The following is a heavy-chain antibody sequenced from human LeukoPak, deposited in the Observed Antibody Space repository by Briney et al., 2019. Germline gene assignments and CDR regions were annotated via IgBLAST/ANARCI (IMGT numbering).Heavy chain of an antibody. V-gene: IGHV3-9*01. CDR3: AKGLVTTVTWGFDY. J-gene: IGHJ4*02. CDR1: GFTFDDYA. Sequence: GGSLRLSCAASGFTFDDYAMHWVRQAPGKGLEWVSGISWNSGSIGYADSVKGRFTISRDNAKNSLYLQMNSLRAEDTALYYCAKGLVTTVTWGFDYWGQGTLVTVSS. D-gene: IGHD4-17*01. CDR2: ISWNSGSI.